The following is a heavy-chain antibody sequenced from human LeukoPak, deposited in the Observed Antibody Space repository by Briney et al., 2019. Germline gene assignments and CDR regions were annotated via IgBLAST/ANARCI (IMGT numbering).Heavy chain of an antibody. J-gene: IGHJ4*02. D-gene: IGHD2-15*01. CDR3: VKQLGYCSDGSCYFPY. CDR2: ISNNGSYT. Sequence: GGSLRLSCAASGFTFSSSAMGWVRQAPGKGLEWVSAISNNGSYTYYADSVQGRFTISRDNSKSTLCLQMNSLRAEDTAVYYCVKQLGYCSDGSCYFPYWGQGTLVTVSS. V-gene: IGHV3-23*01. CDR1: GFTFSSSA.